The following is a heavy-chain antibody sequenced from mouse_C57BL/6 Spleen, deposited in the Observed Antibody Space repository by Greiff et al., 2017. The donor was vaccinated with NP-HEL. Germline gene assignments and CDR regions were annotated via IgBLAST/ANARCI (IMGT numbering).Heavy chain of an antibody. CDR1: GYTFTSYW. J-gene: IGHJ3*01. CDR3: ASYGYDGSHFAY. CDR2: IDPSDSYT. D-gene: IGHD2-2*01. V-gene: IGHV1-50*01. Sequence: QVQLQQPGAELVKPGASVKLSCKASGYTFTSYWMQWVKQRPGQGLEWIGEIDPSDSYTNYNQKFKGKATLTVDTSSSTAYMQLSSLTSEDSAVYDCASYGYDGSHFAYWGQGTLVTVSA.